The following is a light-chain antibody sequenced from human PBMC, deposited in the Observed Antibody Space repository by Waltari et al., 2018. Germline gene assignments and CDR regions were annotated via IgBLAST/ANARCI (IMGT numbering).Light chain of an antibody. CDR1: QSVGSH. Sequence: EIVMTQSPATLSVSPGARASLSCRASQSVGSHLAWYQHKPGQAPRLLIYGASTRATGIPARFSGSGSGTEFTLTISSLQSEDFAVYYCQQYNNWPPWTFGQGTKVEIK. V-gene: IGKV3D-15*01. J-gene: IGKJ1*01. CDR2: GAS. CDR3: QQYNNWPPWT.